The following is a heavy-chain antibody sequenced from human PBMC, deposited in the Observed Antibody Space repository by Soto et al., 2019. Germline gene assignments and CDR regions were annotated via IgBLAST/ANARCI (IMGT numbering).Heavy chain of an antibody. D-gene: IGHD3-3*01. J-gene: IGHJ6*02. Sequence: GGSLRLSCAASGFTFSSYEMNWVRQAPGKGLEWVSYISSSGSTIYYADSVKSRFTISRDNAKNSLYLQMNSLRAEDTAVYYCARGPRAGITIFGVVIPYGMDVWGQGTTVTVSS. CDR2: ISSSGSTI. V-gene: IGHV3-48*03. CDR3: ARGPRAGITIFGVVIPYGMDV. CDR1: GFTFSSYE.